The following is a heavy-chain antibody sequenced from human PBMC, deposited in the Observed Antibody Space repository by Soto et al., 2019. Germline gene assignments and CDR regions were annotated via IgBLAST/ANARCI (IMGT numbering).Heavy chain of an antibody. CDR3: ARLSSYGDYSH. D-gene: IGHD4-17*01. Sequence: SETLSLTCAVYGGSFSGYYWSWIRQPPGKGLEWIGEINHSGSTNYNPSLKSRATISVDTSKNQFSLKLSSVTAADTAVYYCARLSSYGDYSHWGQGTLVTV. V-gene: IGHV4-34*01. CDR1: GGSFSGYY. J-gene: IGHJ4*02. CDR2: INHSGST.